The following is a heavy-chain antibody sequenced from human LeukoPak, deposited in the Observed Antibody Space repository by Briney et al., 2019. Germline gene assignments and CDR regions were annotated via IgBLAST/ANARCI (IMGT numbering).Heavy chain of an antibody. CDR3: ARGRITIFGVVTPHFDY. CDR2: IHDSVNT. Sequence: SETLSLTCTVSGCSISSYYCTWIRQSPGTGLEWIGYIHDSVNTDYNPSLKSRVTISVDTSNKQFSLKLNSVTAADTAVYYCARGRITIFGVVTPHFDYWGQGTLVTVSS. D-gene: IGHD3-3*01. J-gene: IGHJ4*02. CDR1: GCSISSYY. V-gene: IGHV4-59*01.